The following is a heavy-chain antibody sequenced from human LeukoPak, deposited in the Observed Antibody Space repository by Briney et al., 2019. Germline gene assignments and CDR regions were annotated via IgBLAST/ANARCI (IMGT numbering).Heavy chain of an antibody. V-gene: IGHV4-4*07. D-gene: IGHD3-10*01. CDR3: ASRTYGSGSWGDIDAFDI. CDR1: GGSISSYY. Sequence: SETLSLTCTVSGGSISSYYWSWIRQPAGKGLEWIGRIYTSGSTNYNPSLKSRVTMSVDTSKNQFSLKLSSVTAADTAVYYCASRTYGSGSWGDIDAFDIWGQGTMVTVSS. J-gene: IGHJ3*02. CDR2: IYTSGST.